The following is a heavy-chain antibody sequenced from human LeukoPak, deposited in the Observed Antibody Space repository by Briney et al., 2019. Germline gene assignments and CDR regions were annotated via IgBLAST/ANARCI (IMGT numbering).Heavy chain of an antibody. CDR3: ARNSFDWLYDY. Sequence: PSETLSLTCTVSGGSISSGGYYWSWIRQHPGKGLEWIGYIYYSGSTYHNPSLKSRVTISVDTSKNQFSLKLSSVTAADTAVYYCARNSFDWLYDYWGQGTLVTVSS. J-gene: IGHJ4*02. CDR1: GGSISSGGYY. D-gene: IGHD3-9*01. CDR2: IYYSGST. V-gene: IGHV4-31*03.